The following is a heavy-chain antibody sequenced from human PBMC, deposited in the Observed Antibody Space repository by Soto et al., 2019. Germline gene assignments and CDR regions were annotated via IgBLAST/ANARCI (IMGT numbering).Heavy chain of an antibody. D-gene: IGHD2-21*02. CDR3: ARGSDLPNGSFHL. J-gene: IGHJ1*01. CDR1: GYTFTRYA. V-gene: IGHV1-3*01. Sequence: GASVKVSCKASGYTFTRYAVHWVRQAPGQRLEWLGWINAGTGNRKYSQKFQGRVTITRDTSASTAYVELSSLRSEDTAVYYCARGSDLPNGSFHLWGQGTLVTVSS. CDR2: INAGTGNR.